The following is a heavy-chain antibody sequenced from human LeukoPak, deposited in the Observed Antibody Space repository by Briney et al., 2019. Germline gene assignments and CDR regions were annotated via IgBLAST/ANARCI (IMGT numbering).Heavy chain of an antibody. Sequence: GASVKVSCKASGYTFTGYYMHWVRQAPGQGLEWMGWINPNSGGTNYAQKFQGWVTMTRDTSISTAYMELSRLRSDDTALYYCARNENSGSGYFAYWGQGTLVTVSS. J-gene: IGHJ4*02. CDR3: ARNENSGSGYFAY. V-gene: IGHV1-2*04. CDR1: GYTFTGYY. D-gene: IGHD5-12*01. CDR2: INPNSGGT.